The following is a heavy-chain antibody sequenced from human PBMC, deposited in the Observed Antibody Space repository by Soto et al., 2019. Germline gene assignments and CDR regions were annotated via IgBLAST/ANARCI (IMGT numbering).Heavy chain of an antibody. D-gene: IGHD3-22*01. J-gene: IGHJ4*02. V-gene: IGHV3-23*01. Sequence: RKGLEWVSAISGSGGSTYYADSVKGRFTISRDNYKNKLYLQMNSLRAEDTGVYYCAKCGSSGYYRRYYFDYWGQGTLVTVSS. CDR3: AKCGSSGYYRRYYFDY. CDR2: ISGSGGST.